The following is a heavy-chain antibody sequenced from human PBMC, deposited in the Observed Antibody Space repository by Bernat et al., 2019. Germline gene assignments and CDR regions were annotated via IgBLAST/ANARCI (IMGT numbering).Heavy chain of an antibody. CDR2: VDTYGSTT. CDR1: GFSFSKYW. Sequence: EVQLVESGGGLVQPGGSLRLSCAASGFSFSKYWMHWVRQAPGKGLVWVSGVDTYGSTTTYADSVKGRFTISRDNAKNTLYLQVNSLRAEDTAVYYCASLCSHSNGCYDYWGQGILVTVSS. D-gene: IGHD4/OR15-4a*01. CDR3: ASLCSHSNGCYDY. J-gene: IGHJ4*02. V-gene: IGHV3-74*03.